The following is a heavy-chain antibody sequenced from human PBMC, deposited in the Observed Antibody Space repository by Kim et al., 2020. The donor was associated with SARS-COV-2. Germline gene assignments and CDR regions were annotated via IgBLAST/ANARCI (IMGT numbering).Heavy chain of an antibody. Sequence: SETLSLTCAVYGESLSGYYWTWIRQPPGKGLEWIGEINHSGRTNYNPSLKSRVIISVDTSKNQFSLTLSSVTAADTAVYYCARGTRKTTMELLVITSGSVYFDYWGQGTLVTVSS. D-gene: IGHD1-7*01. CDR3: ARGTRKTTMELLVITSGSVYFDY. V-gene: IGHV4-34*01. J-gene: IGHJ4*02. CDR2: INHSGRT. CDR1: GESLSGYY.